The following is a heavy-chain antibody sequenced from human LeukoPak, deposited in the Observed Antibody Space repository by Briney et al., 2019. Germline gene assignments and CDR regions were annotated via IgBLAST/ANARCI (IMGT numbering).Heavy chain of an antibody. J-gene: IGHJ4*02. Sequence: PSETLSLTCTVSGDSISRYDWSWIRQPPGKGLEWIGYAYYSGHTNYNSSLKSRVTMSLDTSKSQFSLRLSSVTAADTAVYFCARHPFATPFDYWGPGTLVTVSS. V-gene: IGHV4-59*08. D-gene: IGHD2-15*01. CDR2: AYYSGHT. CDR3: ARHPFATPFDY. CDR1: GDSISRYD.